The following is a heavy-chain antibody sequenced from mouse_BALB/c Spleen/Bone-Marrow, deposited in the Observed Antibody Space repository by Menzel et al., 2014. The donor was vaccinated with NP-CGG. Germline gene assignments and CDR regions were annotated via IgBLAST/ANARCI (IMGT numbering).Heavy chain of an antibody. CDR1: GYSFTGYF. V-gene: IGHV1-37*01. CDR2: INPYNGDT. Sequence: VQLQQSGPELVKPGASVKISCKASGYSFTGYFMNWVKQSHGKSLEWIGRINPYNGDTFYNQKFKGKATLTVDKSSSTAHMELLSLTSEDSAVYYCGKGNGNYDYAMDYWGQGTSVTVSS. D-gene: IGHD2-1*01. J-gene: IGHJ4*01. CDR3: GKGNGNYDYAMDY.